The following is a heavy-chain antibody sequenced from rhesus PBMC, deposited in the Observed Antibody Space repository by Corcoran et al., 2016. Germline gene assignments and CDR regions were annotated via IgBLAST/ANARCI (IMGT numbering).Heavy chain of an antibody. CDR3: ARVFGDNRGYFEF. CDR1: GYSISSGDG. D-gene: IGHD5-42*01. Sequence: QVQLQGSGPGLVTPSETLSPTCAVSGYSISSGDGGTWIRQSPGKGRVWIGYVGGGSRIPRYTPSLKRRVTISKDTSKDQFTLKLSSVTAADIAVYYWARVFGDNRGYFEFWGQGALVTVSS. CDR2: VGGGSRIP. V-gene: IGHV4-127*01. J-gene: IGHJ1*01.